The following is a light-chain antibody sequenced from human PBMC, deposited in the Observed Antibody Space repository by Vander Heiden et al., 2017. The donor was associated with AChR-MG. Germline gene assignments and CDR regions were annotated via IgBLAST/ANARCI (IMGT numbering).Light chain of an antibody. V-gene: IGKV3-15*01. CDR3: QHYKIWPPTWT. CDR1: ESVSSN. CDR2: AAS. Sequence: EILMTQSPATLSVSPGERATLPCRASESVSSNLAWYRQKPGQAPSPLIYAASTRATGTPARFRGSGSGTEFSLTISSLQSEDYAIYYCQHYKIWPPTWTFGQGTKVEIK. J-gene: IGKJ1*01.